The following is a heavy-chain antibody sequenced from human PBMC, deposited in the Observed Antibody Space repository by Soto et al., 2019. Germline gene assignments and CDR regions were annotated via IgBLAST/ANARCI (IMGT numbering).Heavy chain of an antibody. CDR3: ARSGQKQLVLRGSGWLDH. J-gene: IGHJ5*02. D-gene: IGHD6-13*01. Sequence: SETLSLTCAVYGGSFSGYYWSWIRQPPGKGLEWIGEINHSGSTNYNPSLKSRVTISVDTSKNQFSLKLSSVTAADTAVYYCARSGQKQLVLRGSGWLDHWGQGTLVT. CDR1: GGSFSGYY. CDR2: INHSGST. V-gene: IGHV4-34*01.